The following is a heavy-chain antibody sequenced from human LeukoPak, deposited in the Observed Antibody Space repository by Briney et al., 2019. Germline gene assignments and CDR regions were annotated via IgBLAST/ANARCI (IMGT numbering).Heavy chain of an antibody. CDR3: ARLYYDILTGYDY. CDR2: ISSSSSYI. J-gene: IGHJ4*02. Sequence: PGGSLRLSCAASGFTSSSYSMNWVRQAPGKGLEWVSSISSSSSYIYYADSVKGRFTISRDNAKNSLYLQMNSLRAEDTAVYYCARLYYDILTGYDYWGQGTLVTVSS. V-gene: IGHV3-21*01. D-gene: IGHD3-9*01. CDR1: GFTSSSYS.